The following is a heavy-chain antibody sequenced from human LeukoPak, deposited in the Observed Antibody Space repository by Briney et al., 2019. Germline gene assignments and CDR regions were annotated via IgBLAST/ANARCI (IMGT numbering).Heavy chain of an antibody. CDR2: IWNDGSNK. Sequence: GRSLRLSCEASGFTFSIYGMHWVRQAPGKGLEWVAVIWNDGSNKYYADSVKGRFTISRDNSKNTLYPQMNSLRAEDTAVYSCARASGPFDYWGQGTLVTVSS. D-gene: IGHD3-10*01. V-gene: IGHV3-33*01. CDR3: ARASGPFDY. J-gene: IGHJ4*02. CDR1: GFTFSIYG.